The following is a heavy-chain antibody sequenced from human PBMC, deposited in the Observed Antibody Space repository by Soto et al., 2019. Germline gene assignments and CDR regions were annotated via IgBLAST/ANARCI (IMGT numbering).Heavy chain of an antibody. V-gene: IGHV3-30-3*01. D-gene: IGHD3-9*01. Sequence: GWSLRLSCAAPGFTFSSYAMHWVRQAPGKGLEWVAVISYDGSNKYYADSVKGRFTISRDNSKNTLYLQMNSLRAEDTAVYYCASGYFDWLLYPSGIDYWGQGTLVTVSS. CDR1: GFTFSSYA. J-gene: IGHJ4*02. CDR3: ASGYFDWLLYPSGIDY. CDR2: ISYDGSNK.